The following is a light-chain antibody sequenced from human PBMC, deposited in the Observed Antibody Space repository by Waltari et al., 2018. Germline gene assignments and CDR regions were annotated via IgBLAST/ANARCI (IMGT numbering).Light chain of an antibody. CDR2: AAS. CDR3: QQYYIPPWT. Sequence: DIQMTQSPSSLSASVGDRVTITCRASQSISSYLNWYQQKPGKAPKLLIYAASSLQSGVPSRFSGSGSGTDFTLTISSLQAEDAAFYYCQQYYIPPWTFGQGTKVEI. J-gene: IGKJ1*01. CDR1: QSISSY. V-gene: IGKV1-39*01.